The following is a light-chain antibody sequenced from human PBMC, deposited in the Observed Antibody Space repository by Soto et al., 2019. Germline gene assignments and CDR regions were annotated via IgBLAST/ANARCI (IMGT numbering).Light chain of an antibody. CDR3: QQFDGSLWT. CDR1: QSVSSN. J-gene: IGKJ1*01. V-gene: IGKV3-20*01. CDR2: GAS. Sequence: EIVLTQSPGTLSLSPGERATLSCKASQSVSSNLAWYQQKPGQAPRLLIYGASTRATGIPDRFSGSGSGTDVTLTISRLQPEDLAVYCCQQFDGSLWTFCPGTKVDIK.